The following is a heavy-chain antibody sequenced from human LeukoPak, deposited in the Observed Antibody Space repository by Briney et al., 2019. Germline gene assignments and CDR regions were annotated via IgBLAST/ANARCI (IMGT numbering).Heavy chain of an antibody. J-gene: IGHJ3*02. D-gene: IGHD2-15*01. CDR1: GFTFDDYA. Sequence: PGGSLRLSCAASGFTFDDYAMHWVRQAPGKGLEWVSGISWNSGSIGYAASVKGRFTISRDNAKNSLYLQMNSLRAEDMALYYCASQKLGYCSGGSCYGDAFDIWGQGTMVTVSS. CDR3: ASQKLGYCSGGSCYGDAFDI. V-gene: IGHV3-9*03. CDR2: ISWNSGSI.